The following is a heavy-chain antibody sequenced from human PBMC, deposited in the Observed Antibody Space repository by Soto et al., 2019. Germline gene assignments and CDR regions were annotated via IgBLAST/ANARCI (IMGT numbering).Heavy chain of an antibody. J-gene: IGHJ6*02. Sequence: ASVKVSCKASGYTFTSYAMHWVRQAPGQRLEWMGWINAGNGNTKYSQKFQGRVTITRDTSASTAYMELSSLRSEDTAVYYCARVGYCSSTSCSVYYYYYGMDVWGQGTTVTVSS. D-gene: IGHD2-2*01. CDR1: GYTFTSYA. CDR3: ARVGYCSSTSCSVYYYYYGMDV. CDR2: INAGNGNT. V-gene: IGHV1-3*01.